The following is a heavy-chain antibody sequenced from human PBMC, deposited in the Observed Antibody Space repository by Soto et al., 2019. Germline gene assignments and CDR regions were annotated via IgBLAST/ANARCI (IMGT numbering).Heavy chain of an antibody. CDR2: ISGSGGST. V-gene: IGHV3-23*01. CDR1: GFTFSSYA. CDR3: AKEHHPSSYCGGDCYIDY. D-gene: IGHD2-21*02. Sequence: HPGGSXRLSCAASGFTFSSYAMSWVRQAPGKGLEWVSAISGSGGSTYYADSVKGRFTISRDNSKNTLYLQMNSLRAEDTAVYYCAKEHHPSSYCGGDCYIDYWGQGTLVTVSS. J-gene: IGHJ4*02.